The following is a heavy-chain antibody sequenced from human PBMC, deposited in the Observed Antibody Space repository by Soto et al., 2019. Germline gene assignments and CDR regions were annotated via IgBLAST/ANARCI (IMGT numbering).Heavy chain of an antibody. J-gene: IGHJ6*02. CDR3: ARGNYYGSGSYYGLYGMDV. CDR2: INPSGGST. V-gene: IGHV1-46*01. Sequence: ASVKVSCKASGYTFTSYYMHWVRQAPGQGLEWMGIINPSGGSTSYAQKFQGRVTMTRDTSTSTVYMELSSLRSEDTAVYYCARGNYYGSGSYYGLYGMDVWGQGTTVTVSS. D-gene: IGHD3-10*01. CDR1: GYTFTSYY.